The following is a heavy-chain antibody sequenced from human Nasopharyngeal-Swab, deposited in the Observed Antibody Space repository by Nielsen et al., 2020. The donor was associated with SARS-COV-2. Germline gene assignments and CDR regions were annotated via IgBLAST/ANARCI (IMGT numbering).Heavy chain of an antibody. CDR1: GFTFSSNA. CDR3: AKDATRMIVVVITVLAFDI. V-gene: IGHV3-23*01. J-gene: IGHJ3*02. CDR2: ISGSGGST. Sequence: GGSLRLSCAASGFTFSSNAMSWVRQAPGKGLEWVSAISGSGGSTYYADSVKGRFTISRDNSKNTLYLQMNSLRAEDTAVYYCAKDATRMIVVVITVLAFDIWGQGTMVTVSS. D-gene: IGHD3-22*01.